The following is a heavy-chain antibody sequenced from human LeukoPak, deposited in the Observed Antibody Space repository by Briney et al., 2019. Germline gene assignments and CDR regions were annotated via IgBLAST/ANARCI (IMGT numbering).Heavy chain of an antibody. CDR2: IYYSGRT. J-gene: IGHJ5*02. CDR3: ARDCWDYYGSGSKTNWFDP. D-gene: IGHD3-10*01. Sequence: PSETLSLTCTVSGGSISSSNYYWGWIRQPPGKGLECIGSIYYSGRTYYNPSFKSRVTISVNTSKNQFSLKLSSVTAADTAAYYCARDCWDYYGSGSKTNWFDPWGQGTLVTVSS. V-gene: IGHV4-39*07. CDR1: GGSISSSNYY.